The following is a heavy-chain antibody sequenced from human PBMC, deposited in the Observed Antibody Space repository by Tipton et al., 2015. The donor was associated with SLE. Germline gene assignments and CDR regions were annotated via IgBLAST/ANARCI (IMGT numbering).Heavy chain of an antibody. CDR3: AREESWYHYFDY. CDR2: TDHSGGT. CDR1: GGSLSDHY. V-gene: IGHV4-34*10. D-gene: IGHD6-13*01. J-gene: IGHJ4*02. Sequence: TLSLTCAVYGGSLSDHYWSWIRQPPGKGLEWIGQTDHSGGTSYTPSLKSRITISVDTSKNQFSLKLNSMTAADTAVYYCAREESWYHYFDYWGQGTLVTVSS.